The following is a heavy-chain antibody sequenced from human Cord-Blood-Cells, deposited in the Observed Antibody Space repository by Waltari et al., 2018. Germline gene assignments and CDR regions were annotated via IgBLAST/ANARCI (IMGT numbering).Heavy chain of an antibody. CDR2: INHSGSI. V-gene: IGHV4-34*01. J-gene: IGHJ4*02. CDR1: GGSFSGYY. CDR3: ARGLTLDY. Sequence: QVQLQQWGAGLLKPSETLSLTCAVYGGSFSGYYWSWIRQPPGKGLGWIGEINHSGSINYNPSLKSRVTISVDTSKNQFSLKLSSVTAADTAVYYCARGLTLDYWGQGTLVTVSS.